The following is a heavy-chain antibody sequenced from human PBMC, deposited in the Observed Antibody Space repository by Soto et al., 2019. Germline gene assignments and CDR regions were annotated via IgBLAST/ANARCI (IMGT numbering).Heavy chain of an antibody. D-gene: IGHD3-10*01. J-gene: IGHJ4*02. CDR2: ISGSGGST. CDR1: GFTFSSYA. V-gene: IGHV3-23*01. Sequence: GGSLRLSCAASGFTFSSYAMSWVRQAPGKGLEWVSSISGSGGSTYFTDSVRGRFTISRDNSKNTLFLQMDSLRAEDTAIYYCAKVIYDSGSPGFDHWGQGALVTVSS. CDR3: AKVIYDSGSPGFDH.